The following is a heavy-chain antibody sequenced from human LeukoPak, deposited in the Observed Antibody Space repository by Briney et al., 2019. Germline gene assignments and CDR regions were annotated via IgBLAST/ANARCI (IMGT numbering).Heavy chain of an antibody. CDR3: ARGYSNWYFDL. CDR2: INTDGSGT. Sequence: GGSLRLSCAASGFTFRSNWMHWVRQAHENGLVWVSRINTDGSGTNYADSVKGRFTISRDNAKNTLYLQMDSLRAEDTAVYYCARGYSNWYFDLWGRGTLVTVSS. J-gene: IGHJ2*01. D-gene: IGHD2-15*01. CDR1: GFTFRSNW. V-gene: IGHV3-74*01.